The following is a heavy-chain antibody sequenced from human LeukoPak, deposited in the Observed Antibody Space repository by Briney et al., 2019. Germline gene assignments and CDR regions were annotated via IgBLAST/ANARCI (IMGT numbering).Heavy chain of an antibody. CDR3: TTDDKMTPFDY. CDR1: GFSFSDAR. J-gene: IGHJ4*02. V-gene: IGHV3-15*01. D-gene: IGHD3-22*01. Sequence: GGSLTLSCAASGFSFSDARMSWVRQAPGEGLEWVGRIKAKTYGGTTDYAAPVKGRFTISRDDSKNTLYLQLNSLKTEDTAVYYCTTDDKMTPFDYWGQGTLVTVSS. CDR2: IKAKTYGGTT.